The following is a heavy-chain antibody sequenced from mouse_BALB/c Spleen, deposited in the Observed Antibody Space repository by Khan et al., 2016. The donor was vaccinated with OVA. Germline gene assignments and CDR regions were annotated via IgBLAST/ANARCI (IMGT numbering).Heavy chain of an antibody. J-gene: IGHJ2*01. CDR1: GFNIKDTY. V-gene: IGHV14-3*02. CDR3: ARMNA. CDR2: IDPAYGNT. Sequence: VRLQQFAAELVKPGASVKLSCTASGFNIKDTYMHWVKQRPEQGLEWIGRIDPAYGNTKYDPKFQGKATITADTSSNTAYLQLSSLTSEDAAVYYCARMNAWGQGTTVTMST.